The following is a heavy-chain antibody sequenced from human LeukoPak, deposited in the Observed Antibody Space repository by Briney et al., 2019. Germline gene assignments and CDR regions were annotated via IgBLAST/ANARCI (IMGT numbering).Heavy chain of an antibody. J-gene: IGHJ4*01. CDR2: IYSGGST. CDR3: AMDLRGGAAGLEGADF. D-gene: IGHD6-13*01. V-gene: IGHV3-53*01. CDR1: GFTVSSNY. Sequence: PGGSLRLSCAASGFTVSSNYMSWVRQAPGKGLEWVSVIYSGGSTYYADSVKGRFTISRDNSENMVHLQMNSLIDEDTAVYYCAMDLRGGAAGLEGADFWGRGTQVTVSS.